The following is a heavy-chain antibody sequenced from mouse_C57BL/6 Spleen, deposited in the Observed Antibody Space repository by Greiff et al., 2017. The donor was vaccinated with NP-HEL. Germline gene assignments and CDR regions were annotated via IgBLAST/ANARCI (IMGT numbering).Heavy chain of an antibody. CDR2: ISDGGSYT. CDR1: GFTFSSYA. CDR3: ARVTTVVATWYFDV. D-gene: IGHD1-1*01. Sequence: EVQLQQSGGGLVKPGGSLKLSCAASGFTFSSYAMSWVRQTPEKRLEWVATISDGGSYTYYPDNVKGRFTISRDNAKNNLYLQMSHLKSEDTAMYYCARVTTVVATWYFDVWGTGTTVTVSS. J-gene: IGHJ1*03. V-gene: IGHV5-4*01.